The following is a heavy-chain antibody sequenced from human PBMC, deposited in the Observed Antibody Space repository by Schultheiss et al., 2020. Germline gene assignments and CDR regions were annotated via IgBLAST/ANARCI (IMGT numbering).Heavy chain of an antibody. J-gene: IGHJ4*02. D-gene: IGHD1-26*01. Sequence: GGSLRLSCAASGFTFSSYAMHWVRQAPGKGLEWVAVISYDGSNKYYADSVKGRFTISRDNSKNTLYLQMNSLRAEDTAVYYCARDKGDSGSDLDYWGQGTLVNVSS. V-gene: IGHV3-30-3*01. CDR3: ARDKGDSGSDLDY. CDR2: ISYDGSNK. CDR1: GFTFSSYA.